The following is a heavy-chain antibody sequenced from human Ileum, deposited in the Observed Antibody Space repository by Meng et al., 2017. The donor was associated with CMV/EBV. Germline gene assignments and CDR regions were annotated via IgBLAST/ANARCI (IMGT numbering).Heavy chain of an antibody. J-gene: IGHJ3*02. CDR3: ARGTSFDI. D-gene: IGHD1/OR15-1a*01. Sequence: GGSLRLSCAASGFTFSDYYIYWIRQAPGKGLEWVSVIYSGGSTYYADSVKGRFTISRDNSKNTLYLQMNSLRAEDTAVYYCARGTSFDIWGQGTMVTVSS. CDR2: IYSGGST. CDR1: GFTFSDYY. V-gene: IGHV3-53*01.